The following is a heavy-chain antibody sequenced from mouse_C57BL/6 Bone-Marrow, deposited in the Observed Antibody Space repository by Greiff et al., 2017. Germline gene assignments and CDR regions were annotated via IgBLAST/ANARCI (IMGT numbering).Heavy chain of an antibody. CDR3: AFITTVKGYFDY. J-gene: IGHJ2*01. V-gene: IGHV1-50*01. D-gene: IGHD1-2*01. Sequence: QVQLQQPGAELVKPGASVKLSCKASGYTFTSYWMQWVKQRPGQGLEWIGEIDPSDSYTNYNQQFKGKATLTVDTSSSTAYMQLSSLTSEDSAVYYCAFITTVKGYFDYWGQGTTLTVSS. CDR1: GYTFTSYW. CDR2: IDPSDSYT.